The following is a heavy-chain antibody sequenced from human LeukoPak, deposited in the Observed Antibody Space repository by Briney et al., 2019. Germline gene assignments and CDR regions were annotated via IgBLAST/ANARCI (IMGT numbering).Heavy chain of an antibody. J-gene: IGHJ6*03. CDR2: VYYSGST. V-gene: IGHV4-59*01. D-gene: IGHD3-22*01. CDR3: ARGIFNYYDSSGYYDFYYYYYMDV. Sequence: SETLSLTCTVSGGSISSYYWSWIRQPPGKGLEWIGYVYYSGSTNYNPSLKSRVTISVDTSKNQFSLKLSSVTAADTAVYYCARGIFNYYDSSGYYDFYYYYYMDVWGKGTTVTVSS. CDR1: GGSISSYY.